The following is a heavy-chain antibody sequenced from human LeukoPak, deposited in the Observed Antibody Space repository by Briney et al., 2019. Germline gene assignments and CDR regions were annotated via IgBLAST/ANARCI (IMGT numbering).Heavy chain of an antibody. CDR3: AKDRGYQLLWLDAFDI. V-gene: IGHV3-53*01. J-gene: IGHJ3*02. D-gene: IGHD2-2*01. CDR1: GFIVSHNY. CDR2: IYIDGTT. Sequence: GGSLRLSCAASGFIVSHNYMTWVRQAPGKGLEWISVIYIDGTTYYADSVKGRFTISRDNAKNSLYLQMNSLRAEDTGVYYCAKDRGYQLLWLDAFDIWGQGTMVTVSS.